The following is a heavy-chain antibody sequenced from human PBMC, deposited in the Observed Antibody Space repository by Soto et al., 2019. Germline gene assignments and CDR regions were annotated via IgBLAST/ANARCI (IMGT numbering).Heavy chain of an antibody. D-gene: IGHD3-3*01. V-gene: IGHV1-8*01. CDR3: ARGGGYYDFWSGYQYYYYYYGMDV. CDR1: GYTFTSYD. Sequence: QVQLVQSGAEVKKPGASVKVSCKASGYTFTSYDINWVRQATGQGLEWMGWMNPNSGNTGYAQKFQGRVTMTRNTSISTAYMELSSLRSEDTAVDYCARGGGYYDFWSGYQYYYYYYGMDVWGQGTTVTVSS. CDR2: MNPNSGNT. J-gene: IGHJ6*02.